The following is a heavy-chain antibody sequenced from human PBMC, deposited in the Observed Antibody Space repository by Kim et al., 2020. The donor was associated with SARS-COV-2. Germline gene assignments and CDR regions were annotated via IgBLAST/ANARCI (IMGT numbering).Heavy chain of an antibody. D-gene: IGHD3-22*01. CDR3: AKDLGPYYYDSSGYSADGFDY. CDR2: ISYDGSNK. J-gene: IGHJ4*02. Sequence: GGSLRLSCAASGFTFSSYGMHWVRQAPGKGLGWVAVISYDGSNKYYADSVKGRFTISRDNSKNTLYLQMNSLRAEDTAVYYCAKDLGPYYYDSSGYSADGFDYWGQGTLVTVSS. V-gene: IGHV3-30*18. CDR1: GFTFSSYG.